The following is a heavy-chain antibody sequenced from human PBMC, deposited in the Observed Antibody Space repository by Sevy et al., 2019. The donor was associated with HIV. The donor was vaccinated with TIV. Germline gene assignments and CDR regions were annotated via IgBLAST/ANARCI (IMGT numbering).Heavy chain of an antibody. CDR2: INQDGSQK. J-gene: IGHJ4*02. V-gene: IGHV3-7*01. CDR3: ARGFDGGPDY. CDR1: GFTFSTYW. Sequence: GGSLRLSCEASGFTFSTYWMSWVRQAPGKGLEWVANINQDGSQKYYVDSVKGRFTISKDNAKNSLYLQMSSLRAEDTAVYYCARGFDGGPDYWGQGTLVTVSS. D-gene: IGHD3-9*01.